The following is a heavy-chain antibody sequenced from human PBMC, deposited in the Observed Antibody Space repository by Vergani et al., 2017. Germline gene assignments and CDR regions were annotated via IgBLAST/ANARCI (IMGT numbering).Heavy chain of an antibody. D-gene: IGHD2/OR15-2a*01. Sequence: QLQRQQSGPGLVKPSETLSLTCTVSGYSISTSNYYWGWLRQPPGKGLEWIGNIYYTGSTYYNPSLKSRVTISVDTSKDHFSLQLSSVTATDTAVYYCARFPNIVGENWFDSWGQGTLVTVSS. J-gene: IGHJ5*01. CDR1: GYSISTSNYY. CDR2: IYYTGST. V-gene: IGHV4-39*02. CDR3: ARFPNIVGENWFDS.